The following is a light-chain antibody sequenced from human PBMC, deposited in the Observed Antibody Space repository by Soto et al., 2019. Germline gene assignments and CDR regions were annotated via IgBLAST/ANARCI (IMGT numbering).Light chain of an antibody. V-gene: IGLV6-57*04. CDR2: EDR. CDR3: QSYDTTTPLV. J-gene: IGLJ2*01. CDR1: CGNIASSS. Sequence: NFMLTQPHSVSESPGKTVTISCTRSCGNIASSSVQWYQQRPGSAPTTVIYEDRQRPSGVPDRFSGSIDASSNSASLTISGLKPEDEADYYCQSYDTTTPLVFGGGTKLTVL.